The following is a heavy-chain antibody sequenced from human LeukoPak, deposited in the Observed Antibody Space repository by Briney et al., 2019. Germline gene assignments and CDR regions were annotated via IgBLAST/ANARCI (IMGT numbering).Heavy chain of an antibody. Sequence: GGSLRLSCAVSGFTFNIYDMYWVRQGTGKGLEWVSAIGIADDTYYPDSVKGRFTISRENAKNSLYLQMNSLRAGDTAVYFCARARRGASDAFDIWGQGTMVTVSS. CDR3: ARARRGASDAFDI. D-gene: IGHD6-25*01. J-gene: IGHJ3*02. V-gene: IGHV3-13*01. CDR1: GFTFNIYD. CDR2: IGIADDT.